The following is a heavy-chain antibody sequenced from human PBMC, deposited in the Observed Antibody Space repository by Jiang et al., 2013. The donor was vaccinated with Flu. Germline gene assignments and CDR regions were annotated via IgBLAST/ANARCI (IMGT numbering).Heavy chain of an antibody. D-gene: IGHD3-16*01. CDR1: A. CDR2: IIPILGIA. CDR3: AREWLGVYYFDY. V-gene: IGHV1-69*04. Sequence: AISWVRQAPGQGLEWMGRIIPILGIANYAQKFQGRVTITADKSTSTAYMELSSLRSEDTAVYYCAREWLGVYYFDYWGQGTLVTVSS. J-gene: IGHJ4*02.